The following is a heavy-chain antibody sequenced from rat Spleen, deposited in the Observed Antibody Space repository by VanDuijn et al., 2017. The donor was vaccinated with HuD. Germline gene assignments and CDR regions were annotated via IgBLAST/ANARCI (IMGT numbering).Heavy chain of an antibody. D-gene: IGHD1-2*01. CDR1: GYSITSNY. Sequence: EVQLQESGPGLVKPSQSLSLTCPVTGYSITSNYWGWIRKFPGNKMEWIGHISYSGSTGYNPSLKSRISITRDTSKNQFFLQLNSVTTEDTATYYCARSRGGGYYSSSSYYFDYWGQGVMVTVSS. CDR3: ARSRGGGYYSSSSYYFDY. CDR2: ISYSGST. J-gene: IGHJ2*01. V-gene: IGHV3-1*01.